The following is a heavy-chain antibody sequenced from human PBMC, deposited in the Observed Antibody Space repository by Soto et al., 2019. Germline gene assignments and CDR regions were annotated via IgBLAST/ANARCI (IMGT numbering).Heavy chain of an antibody. CDR3: ARRSCSGTSCLDWIDP. Sequence: QVQLQESGPGLLKPSQTLSLTCTVSGGSISSDTSYWSWIRQPPGTGLVGIGHISSSGTTSYNPSLESPVTMSVPTSKRQSSLRLTSVTATDTAVYYCARRSCSGTSCLDWIDPWGQGSLVTVSS. CDR1: GGSISSDTSY. D-gene: IGHD2-2*01. CDR2: ISSSGTT. V-gene: IGHV4-30-4*01. J-gene: IGHJ5*02.